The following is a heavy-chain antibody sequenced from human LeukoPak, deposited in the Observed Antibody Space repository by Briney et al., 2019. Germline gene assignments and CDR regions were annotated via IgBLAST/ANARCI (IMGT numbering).Heavy chain of an antibody. CDR1: GFTVSRNY. CDR3: ARGRNDYGSGSYYQISPFDY. CDR2: ISSSSSYI. Sequence: GGSLRLSCAASGFTVSRNYMSWVRQAPGKGLEWVSFISSSSSYIYDADSVKGRFTISRDNAKNSLYLQMNSLRAEDTAVYYCARGRNDYGSGSYYQISPFDYWGQGTLVTVSS. J-gene: IGHJ4*02. D-gene: IGHD3-10*01. V-gene: IGHV3-21*01.